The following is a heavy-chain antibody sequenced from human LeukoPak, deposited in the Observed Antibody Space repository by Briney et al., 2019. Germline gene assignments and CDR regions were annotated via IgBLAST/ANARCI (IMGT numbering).Heavy chain of an antibody. Sequence: QPGGSLRLSCAASGFTFGSYDMHWVRQATGKGLEWVSAIGTAGDTYYPGSVKGRFTISRENAKNSLYLQMSSLRAGDTAVYYCARGGYCSSTSCKGRAWFDPWGQGTLVTVSS. V-gene: IGHV3-13*04. CDR1: GFTFGSYD. CDR2: IGTAGDT. CDR3: ARGGYCSSTSCKGRAWFDP. D-gene: IGHD2-2*01. J-gene: IGHJ5*02.